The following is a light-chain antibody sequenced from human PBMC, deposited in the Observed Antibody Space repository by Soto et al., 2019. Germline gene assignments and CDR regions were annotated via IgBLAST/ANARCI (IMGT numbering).Light chain of an antibody. V-gene: IGKV1-5*03. Sequence: DIQMIQSPSTLSAFVGDRVTITCRASQSISRWLAWYQQKPGTAPKLLIYAASSLQSGVPLRFSGSGSGTEFTLTIYSLQPDDFATYYCQKYNSYSPWTFGQGTKVEIK. CDR2: AAS. CDR3: QKYNSYSPWT. CDR1: QSISRW. J-gene: IGKJ1*01.